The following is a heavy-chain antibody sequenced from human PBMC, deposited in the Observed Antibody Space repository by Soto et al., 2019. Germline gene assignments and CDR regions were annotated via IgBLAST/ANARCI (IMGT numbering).Heavy chain of an antibody. CDR1: GGSISSDSYY. V-gene: IGHV4-30-4*08. CDR3: ARGRGYYGMDV. Sequence: SETLSLTCTVSGGSISSDSYYWGWIRQPPEKGLEWIANISYSGSTYYNPSLKSRVTISVDTSKNQFSLKLSSVTAADTAVYYCARGRGYYGMDVWGQGTTVTVSS. J-gene: IGHJ6*02. CDR2: ISYSGST.